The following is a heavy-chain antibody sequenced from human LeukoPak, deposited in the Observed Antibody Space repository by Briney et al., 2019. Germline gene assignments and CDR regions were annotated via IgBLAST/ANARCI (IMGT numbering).Heavy chain of an antibody. D-gene: IGHD3-22*01. V-gene: IGHV4-61*01. Sequence: PSETLSLTCTVSGGSVSSGSYYWSWIRQPPGKGLEWIGYIYYSGSTNYNPSLKSRVTISVDTSKNQFSLKLSSVTAADTAVYYCARTDSSGYYFKSRDPLDAFDIWGQGTMVTVSS. J-gene: IGHJ3*02. CDR1: GGSVSSGSYY. CDR3: ARTDSSGYYFKSRDPLDAFDI. CDR2: IYYSGST.